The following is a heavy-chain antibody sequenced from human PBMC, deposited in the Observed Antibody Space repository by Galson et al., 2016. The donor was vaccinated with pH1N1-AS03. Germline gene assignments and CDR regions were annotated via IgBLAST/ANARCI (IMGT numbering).Heavy chain of an antibody. CDR3: ARMAAAGD. V-gene: IGHV3-30-3*01. CDR2: ISSDVSKK. D-gene: IGHD6-13*01. Sequence: SLRLSCAASGFIFSSYAMHWVRQAPGKGLEWVAVISSDVSKKYYADSVKGRFTTSRDNSKNTLNLQLTSLRSEDTAVYYCARMAAAGDWGQGTLVTVSS. J-gene: IGHJ4*02. CDR1: GFIFSSYA.